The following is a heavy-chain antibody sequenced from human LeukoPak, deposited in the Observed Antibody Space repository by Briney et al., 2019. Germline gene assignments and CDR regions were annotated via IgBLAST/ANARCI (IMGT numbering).Heavy chain of an antibody. CDR1: VYAFSSHS. CDR2: ITSGRSHI. V-gene: IGHV3-21*01. J-gene: IGHJ4*02. D-gene: IGHD1-1*01. CDR3: ATGTTSGSDYFAY. Sequence: GGSLRLSCGASVYAFSSHSMNWVRRAPAKGLEWVSSITSGRSHIYYTDSVKGRFTISRDNAKNSLYLQMNSLRAEDTAVYYCATGTTSGSDYFAYWGRGTLVTVSS.